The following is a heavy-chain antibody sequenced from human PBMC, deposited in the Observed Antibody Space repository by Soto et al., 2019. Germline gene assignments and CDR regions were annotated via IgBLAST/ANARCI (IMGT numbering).Heavy chain of an antibody. CDR1: GSTFNSYG. V-gene: IGHV3-64D*06. CDR3: ARGTYFDR. Sequence: LRLSCSASGSTFNSYGFNWVRQARGKGLEFVSSITTNGLGTNYADSVRGRFTISRDTSKNTVYLHMTSLSAEDTAVYYCARGTYFDRWGQGTLVTVSS. D-gene: IGHD3-10*01. CDR2: ITTNGLGT. J-gene: IGHJ4*02.